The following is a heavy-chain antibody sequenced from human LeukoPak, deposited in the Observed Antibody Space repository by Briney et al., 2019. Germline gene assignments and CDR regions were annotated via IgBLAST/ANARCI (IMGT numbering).Heavy chain of an antibody. J-gene: IGHJ6*02. CDR2: ISSSSSYI. D-gene: IGHD2-15*01. Sequence: GGSLRLSCAASGFTFSSYSMNWVRQAPGKGLKWVSSISSSSSYIYYADSVKGRFTISRDNAKNSLYLQMNGLRAEDTAVYYCARGLYCSGGSCYPGSPSVYCYGMDVWGQGTTVTVSS. V-gene: IGHV3-21*01. CDR1: GFTFSSYS. CDR3: ARGLYCSGGSCYPGSPSVYCYGMDV.